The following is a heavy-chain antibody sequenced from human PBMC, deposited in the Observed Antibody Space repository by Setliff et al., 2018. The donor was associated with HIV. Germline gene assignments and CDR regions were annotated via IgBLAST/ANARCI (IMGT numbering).Heavy chain of an antibody. CDR2: MYHNGDT. Sequence: NPSETLSLTCGVSGASISSDNWWSWVRQSPGKGLEWIGEMYHNGDTNYSPSLKSRLTISIDKSKNQFSLRLSSVTAADTAVYYCARGPGPKWEQLPDALDIWGPGTMVTVSS. V-gene: IGHV4-4*02. D-gene: IGHD1-26*01. J-gene: IGHJ3*02. CDR3: ARGPGPKWEQLPDALDI. CDR1: GASISSDNW.